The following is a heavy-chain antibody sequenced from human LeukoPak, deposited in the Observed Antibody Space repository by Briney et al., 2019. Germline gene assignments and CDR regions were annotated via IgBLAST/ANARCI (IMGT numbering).Heavy chain of an antibody. CDR1: GYTFTGYY. V-gene: IGHV1-2*02. J-gene: IGHJ4*02. Sequence: ASVKVSCKASGYTFTGYYMHWVRQTPGQGREWMGWINPNSGGTNYAQKFSGRGTMTRDTYISTAYMELSRLRSDDTAVYYCARAPPGYCSSTSCQWGDCSGGSCYLRPPDYWGQGTLVTVSS. CDR2: INPNSGGT. CDR3: ARAPPGYCSSTSCQWGDCSGGSCYLRPPDY. D-gene: IGHD2-2*01.